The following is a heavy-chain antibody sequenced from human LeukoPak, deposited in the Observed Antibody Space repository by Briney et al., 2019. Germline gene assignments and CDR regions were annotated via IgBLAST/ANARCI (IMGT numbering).Heavy chain of an antibody. J-gene: IGHJ4*02. D-gene: IGHD3-16*02. CDR2: IKQDGSEK. Sequence: GGSLRLSCAASGFTFSSYWMSWVRQAPGKGLEWVANIKQDGSEKYYVDSVKGRFTISRDNAKNSLYLQMNSLRAEDTAVYYCARDYDYVWGSYLGFDYWGQGTLVTVSS. CDR3: ARDYDYVWGSYLGFDY. V-gene: IGHV3-7*01. CDR1: GFTFSSYW.